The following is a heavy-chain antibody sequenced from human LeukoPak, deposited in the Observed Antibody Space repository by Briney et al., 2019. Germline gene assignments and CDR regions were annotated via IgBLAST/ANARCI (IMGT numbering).Heavy chain of an antibody. V-gene: IGHV3-7*01. CDR3: VRNGGSFDY. CDR2: IKQDGSEK. D-gene: IGHD3-10*01. Sequence: GGSLRLSCAASGFTFTNHWMSWVRQAPGKGLEWVANIKQDGSEKYHVDSAKGRFTISRDNAKNSLNLQMNSLRAEDTAVYYCVRNGGSFDYWGQGTLVTVSS. CDR1: GFTFTNHW. J-gene: IGHJ4*02.